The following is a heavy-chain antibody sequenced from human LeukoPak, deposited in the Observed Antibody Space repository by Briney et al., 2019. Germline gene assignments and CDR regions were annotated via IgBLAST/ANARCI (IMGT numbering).Heavy chain of an antibody. V-gene: IGHV4-59*01. CDR3: AREVVAAPGTVDY. J-gene: IGHJ4*02. Sequence: PSETLSLTCTVSGDSISGFHWSWIRQPPGKGLGWIGYIYYSGSTNYNPSLKSRVTISVDTSKNQFSLKLTSVTAADTAVYYCAREVVAAPGTVDYWGQGTLVTVSS. CDR1: GDSISGFH. D-gene: IGHD6-13*01. CDR2: IYYSGST.